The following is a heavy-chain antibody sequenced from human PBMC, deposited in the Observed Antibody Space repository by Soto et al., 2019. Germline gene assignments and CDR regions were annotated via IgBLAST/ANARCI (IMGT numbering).Heavy chain of an antibody. CDR3: AMVDVYVTPSPQDV. CDR1: GYTFTRYG. D-gene: IGHD3-16*01. Sequence: QVQLVQSGAEVKNPGASVKVSCKASGYTFTRYGIGWARQAPGQGLEWMGWINTYNGNTNYAQNVQGRVTLTTDTSTSTAYMELRSLRSNATAIYYCAMVDVYVTPSPQDVWGKGPTVIVSS. CDR2: INTYNGNT. J-gene: IGHJ6*04. V-gene: IGHV1-18*01.